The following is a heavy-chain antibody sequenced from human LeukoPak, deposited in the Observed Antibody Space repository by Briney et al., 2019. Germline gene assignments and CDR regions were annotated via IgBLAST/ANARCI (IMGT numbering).Heavy chain of an antibody. V-gene: IGHV4-4*07. CDR1: GGSISSYY. CDR2: IYTSGST. CDR3: ARGIVVVPAAMGEHYMDV. D-gene: IGHD2-2*01. J-gene: IGHJ6*03. Sequence: PSETLSLTCTVSGGSISSYYWSWIRQPAGKGLEWIGRIYTSGSTNYNPSLKSRVTMSVDTSKNQFSLKLSSVTAADTAVYYCARGIVVVPAAMGEHYMDVWGKGTTVTVSS.